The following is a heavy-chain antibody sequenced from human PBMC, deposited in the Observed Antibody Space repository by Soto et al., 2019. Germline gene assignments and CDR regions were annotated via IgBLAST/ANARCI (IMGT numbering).Heavy chain of an antibody. J-gene: IGHJ5*02. D-gene: IGHD1-20*01. CDR1: GDSVSSNSAA. CDR2: TYYRSKWYN. V-gene: IGHV6-1*01. CDR3: ARTNWNDDAAQWFDP. Sequence: QSQTLSLTCAISGDSVSSNSAAWNWIRQSPSRGLEWLGRTYYRSKWYNDYAVSVESRITINPDTSKNQFSLQLNSVTPEDTAVYYCARTNWNDDAAQWFDPWGQGTLVTVSS.